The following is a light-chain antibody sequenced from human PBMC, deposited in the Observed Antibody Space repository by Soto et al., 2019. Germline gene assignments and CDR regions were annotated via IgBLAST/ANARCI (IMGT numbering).Light chain of an antibody. CDR2: AAS. CDR1: QSISSW. Sequence: DIQMTQSPSTLSASVGDRVTITCRASQSISSWLAWYQQKPGKAPKLLIFAASSLQSGVPSRFSGSRSGPDFTLTISSLQPEDFATYYCQQSYSSPPTFGQRTKVAIK. CDR3: QQSYSSPPT. J-gene: IGKJ1*01. V-gene: IGKV1-39*01.